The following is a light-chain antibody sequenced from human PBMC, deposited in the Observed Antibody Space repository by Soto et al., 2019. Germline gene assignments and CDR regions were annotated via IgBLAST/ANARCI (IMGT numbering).Light chain of an antibody. CDR1: SSDVGGYNY. J-gene: IGLJ1*01. Sequence: QSALTQPASVSGSPGQSITISCTGTSSDVGGYNYVSWFQQHPGKAPNLMIFEVSDRPSGISNRFSGSKSGNTASLTISVLQAEDEADYYCSSYSSSSTLYVFGTGTKVTVL. V-gene: IGLV2-14*01. CDR2: EVS. CDR3: SSYSSSSTLYV.